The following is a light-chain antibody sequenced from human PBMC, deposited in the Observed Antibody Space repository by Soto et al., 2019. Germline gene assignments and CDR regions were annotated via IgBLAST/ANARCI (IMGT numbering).Light chain of an antibody. CDR3: QQYYSAPVT. V-gene: IGKV4-1*01. CDR2: WAS. CDR1: QSLLSTSNDKNY. J-gene: IGKJ4*01. Sequence: DIVMTQSPHSLAVSLGERATINCKSSQSLLSTSNDKNYLAWFQHKPGQPPKLLFNWASTRGSGVPDRFSGSGSGTDFTLTISGLQAEDVAVYYCQQYYSAPVTFGGGTKVEIK.